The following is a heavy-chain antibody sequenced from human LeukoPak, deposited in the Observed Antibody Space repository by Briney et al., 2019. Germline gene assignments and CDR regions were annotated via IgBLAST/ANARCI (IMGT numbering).Heavy chain of an antibody. CDR3: AKASGGQQLVGDYFDY. Sequence: GGSLRLSCAASGFTFSSYAMSWVRQAPGKGLEWVSAISGSGGSTYYADSVKGRFTISRDNSKNTLYLQMNSLRAEDTAVYYCAKASGGQQLVGDYFDYWGQGTLVTVSS. V-gene: IGHV3-23*01. J-gene: IGHJ4*02. CDR1: GFTFSSYA. CDR2: ISGSGGST. D-gene: IGHD6-13*01.